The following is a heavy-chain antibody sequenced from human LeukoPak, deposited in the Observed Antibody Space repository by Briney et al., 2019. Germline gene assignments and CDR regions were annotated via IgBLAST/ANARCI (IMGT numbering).Heavy chain of an antibody. CDR2: ITGKADGGTT. V-gene: IGHV3-15*01. D-gene: IGHD2-15*01. J-gene: IGHJ4*02. CDR1: GFTFSHAW. Sequence: PGGSLRLSCAGSGFTFSHAWMGWVRQAPGKGLEWVGRITGKADGGTTDYAAPVEGRFTIPRDDSEKTLYLQMNSLKIEDTAVYYCTTDLVNIWWEVLPTSATQGNWGQGTLVTVSS. CDR3: TTDLVNIWWEVLPTSATQGN.